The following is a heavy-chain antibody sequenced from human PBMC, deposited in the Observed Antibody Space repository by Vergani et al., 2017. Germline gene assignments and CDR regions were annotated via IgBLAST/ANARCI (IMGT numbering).Heavy chain of an antibody. Sequence: QVQLVESGGGVVQPGRSLRLSCAASGFTLSSYGMHWVRQAPGKGLEWVAVIWLDGSNNYYADSVKGRFTISRDNSKNALYLQMNSLGVEDTAVYYCARTPHGTSFYYGLDVWGQGTTVTVSS. CDR2: IWLDGSNN. D-gene: IGHD2-2*01. V-gene: IGHV3-33*01. J-gene: IGHJ6*02. CDR1: GFTLSSYG. CDR3: ARTPHGTSFYYGLDV.